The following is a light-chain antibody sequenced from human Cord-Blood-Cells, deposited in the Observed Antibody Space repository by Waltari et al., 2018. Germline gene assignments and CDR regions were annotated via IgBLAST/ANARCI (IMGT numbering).Light chain of an antibody. CDR2: WAS. Sequence: DIVMTQSPDSLAVYLGERATIHCQSRQSVLYSSNNRNYLSWYQPKPGQPPKLLIYWASTRESGVPDRFSGSGYGTDFTLAFSCLQSEDVAVYYCQQYYSTPYTFGQGTKLEIK. CDR3: QQYYSTPYT. V-gene: IGKV4-1*01. CDR1: QSVLYSSNNRNY. J-gene: IGKJ2*01.